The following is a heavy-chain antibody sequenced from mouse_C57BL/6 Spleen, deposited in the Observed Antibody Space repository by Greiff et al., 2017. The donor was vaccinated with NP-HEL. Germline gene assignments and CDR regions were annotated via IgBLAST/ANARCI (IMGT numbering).Heavy chain of an antibody. CDR2: IYPGSGNT. J-gene: IGHJ4*01. V-gene: IGHV1-76*01. CDR3: AREGFITTVVDYYAMDY. Sequence: VQLQQSGAELVRPGASVKLSCKASGYTFTDYYINWVKQRPGQGLEWIARIYPGSGNTYYNEKFKGKATLTAEKSSSTAYMQLSSLTSEDSAVYVCAREGFITTVVDYYAMDYWGQGTSVTVSS. D-gene: IGHD1-1*01. CDR1: GYTFTDYY.